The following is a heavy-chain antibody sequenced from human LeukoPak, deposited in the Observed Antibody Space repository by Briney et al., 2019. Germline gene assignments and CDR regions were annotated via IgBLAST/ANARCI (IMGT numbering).Heavy chain of an antibody. CDR3: ARQGYCSSTSCPFGFDP. J-gene: IGHJ5*02. CDR2: NYYSGST. CDR1: GGSISSYY. Sequence: SETLSLTCTVSGGSISSYYWSWIRQPPGKGLEWIGYNYYSGSTNYNPSLKSRVTISVDTSKNQFSLKLSSVTAADTAVYYCARQGYCSSTSCPFGFDPWGQGTLVTVSS. V-gene: IGHV4-59*08. D-gene: IGHD2-2*01.